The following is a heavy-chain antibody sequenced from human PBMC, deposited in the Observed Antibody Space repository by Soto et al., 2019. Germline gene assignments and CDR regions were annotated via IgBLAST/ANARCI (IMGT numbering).Heavy chain of an antibody. CDR3: TRGYREGLESYYFDY. CDR1: GFTFGDYA. Sequence: EVQLVESGGGLVKPGRSLRLSCTASGFTFGDYAMSWFRQAPGKGLEWVGFIRSKAYGGTTEYAASVKGRFTISRDDSKSIAYLQMNSLKTEDTAVYYCTRGYREGLESYYFDYWGQGTLVTVSS. V-gene: IGHV3-49*05. CDR2: IRSKAYGGTT. J-gene: IGHJ4*02. D-gene: IGHD1-1*01.